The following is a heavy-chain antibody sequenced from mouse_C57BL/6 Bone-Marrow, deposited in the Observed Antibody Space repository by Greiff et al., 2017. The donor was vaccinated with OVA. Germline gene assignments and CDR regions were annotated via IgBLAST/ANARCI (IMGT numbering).Heavy chain of an antibody. J-gene: IGHJ3*01. D-gene: IGHD2-14*01. Sequence: QVQLQQPGAELVKPGASVKMSCKASGYTFTSYWINWVKQRPGQGLEWIGDIYPGSGSTNYNEKFKGKATLTVDTSSSTAYMQLSSLTSEDSAVYAWARCLGYAEAYWGQGTLVTVSA. CDR3: ARCLGYAEAY. V-gene: IGHV1-55*01. CDR2: IYPGSGST. CDR1: GYTFTSYW.